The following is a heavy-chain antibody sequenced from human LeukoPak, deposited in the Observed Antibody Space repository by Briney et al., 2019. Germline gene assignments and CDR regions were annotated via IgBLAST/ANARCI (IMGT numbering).Heavy chain of an antibody. V-gene: IGHV3-23*01. D-gene: IGHD2-2*01. CDR3: AKDMARSRLTSCDY. Sequence: GGSLRLSCTASGFNFASYAMKWVRQAPGNGLESVSAISGDGRSTYYAGSVKGRFTISRDNSKYTLSLQMSSLRADDTAMYYCAKDMARSRLTSCDYWGQGTLVTVSS. J-gene: IGHJ4*02. CDR1: GFNFASYA. CDR2: ISGDGRST.